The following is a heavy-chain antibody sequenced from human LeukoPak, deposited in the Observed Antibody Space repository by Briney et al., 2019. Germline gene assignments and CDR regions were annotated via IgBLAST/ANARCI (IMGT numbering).Heavy chain of an antibody. CDR3: ARVDLRAAYFDY. Sequence: PSETLSLTCTVSGDSISSYYWSWIRQPAGKGLEWIGRIYTSGSTGYNPSLKSRVTMSVDTSKNQFSLKLSSVTAADTAVYYCARVDLRAAYFDYWGQGTLVTVSS. CDR2: IYTSGST. D-gene: IGHD2-15*01. CDR1: GDSISSYY. J-gene: IGHJ4*02. V-gene: IGHV4-4*07.